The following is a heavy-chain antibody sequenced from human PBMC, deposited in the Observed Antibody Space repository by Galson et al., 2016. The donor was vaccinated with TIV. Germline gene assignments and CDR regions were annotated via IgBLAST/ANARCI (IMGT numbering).Heavy chain of an antibody. CDR1: GYTFTKYA. Sequence: SVKVSCKASGYTFTKYALHWLRQAPGQRLEWMGWVSGGSGNTKYSQQFQGKVSLTRDSSANTAYMALSSLRSEDTAVYYCARFCSGESCSSVNGFDIWGQGTKVFVSS. CDR2: VSGGSGNT. J-gene: IGHJ3*02. CDR3: ARFCSGESCSSVNGFDI. V-gene: IGHV1-3*01. D-gene: IGHD3-3*01.